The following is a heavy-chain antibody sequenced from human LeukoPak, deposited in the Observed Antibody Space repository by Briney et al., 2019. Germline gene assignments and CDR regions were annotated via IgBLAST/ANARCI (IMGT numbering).Heavy chain of an antibody. CDR2: ISAYNGNT. CDR1: GYTFTSYG. D-gene: IGHD2-2*01. Sequence: ASVKVSCKASGYTFTSYGISWVRQAPGQGLEWMGWISAYNGNTNYAQKLQGRVTMTTDTSTSTAYMELRSLRSDDTAVYYCARDQPEWGFVVVPAAHLDYWGQGTLVTVSS. CDR3: ARDQPEWGFVVVPAAHLDY. J-gene: IGHJ4*02. V-gene: IGHV1-18*01.